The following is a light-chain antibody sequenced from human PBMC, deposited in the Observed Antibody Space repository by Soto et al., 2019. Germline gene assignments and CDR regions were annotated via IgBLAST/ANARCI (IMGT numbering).Light chain of an antibody. Sequence: IQMNQSPSSLSASVGDRVSIGGRASQSSSSYLNWYPQKPGKAPTLLMFTSSTSQSGVPSRFSGSGSGTDFILTIRSLQPEDFATYYCQQSYSTPPTFGQGTKV. CDR2: TSS. V-gene: IGKV1-39*01. CDR3: QQSYSTPPT. CDR1: QSSSSY. J-gene: IGKJ1*01.